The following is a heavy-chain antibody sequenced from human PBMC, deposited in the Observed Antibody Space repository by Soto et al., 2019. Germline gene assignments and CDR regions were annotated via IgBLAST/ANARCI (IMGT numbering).Heavy chain of an antibody. J-gene: IGHJ5*02. CDR1: GGTFSSYT. CDR2: IIPILGIA. V-gene: IGHV1-69*02. CDR3: ARATTVTTNNWFDP. D-gene: IGHD4-17*01. Sequence: QVQLVQSGAEVKKPGSSVKVSCKASGGTFSSYTISWVRQAPGQGLEWMGRIIPILGIANYAQKFQGRVTITADKSTSTAYMELSSLRSADTAVYYRARATTVTTNNWFDPWGQGTLATVSS.